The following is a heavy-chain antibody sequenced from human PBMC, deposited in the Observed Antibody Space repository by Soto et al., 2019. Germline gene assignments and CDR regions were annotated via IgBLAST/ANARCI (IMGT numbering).Heavy chain of an antibody. Sequence: SGTLSLTCTVSGGSISSYYWSWIRQPPGKGLEWIGYIYYSGSTNYNPSLKSRVTISVDTSKNQFSLKLSSVTAADTAMYYCARRYSSAFDIWGQGTMVTVSS. CDR1: GGSISSYY. J-gene: IGHJ3*02. CDR2: IYYSGST. D-gene: IGHD6-13*01. V-gene: IGHV4-59*08. CDR3: ARRYSSAFDI.